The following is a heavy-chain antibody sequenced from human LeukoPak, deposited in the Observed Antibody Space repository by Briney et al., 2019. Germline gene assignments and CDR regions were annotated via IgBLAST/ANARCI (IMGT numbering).Heavy chain of an antibody. CDR3: ARDRGYQMVDP. CDR1: GFTFSPYW. J-gene: IGHJ5*02. D-gene: IGHD5-12*01. V-gene: IGHV3-74*01. Sequence: GGSLRLSCAASGFTFSPYWMHWVRQAPGKGLVWVSRINGDGSSTDYADSVKGRFAISRDNAKNTLYLQMNSLTAEDTAVYYCARDRGYQMVDPWGQGTLVTVSS. CDR2: INGDGSST.